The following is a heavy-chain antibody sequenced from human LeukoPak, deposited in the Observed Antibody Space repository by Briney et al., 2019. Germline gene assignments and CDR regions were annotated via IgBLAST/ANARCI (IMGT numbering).Heavy chain of an antibody. CDR2: IYSDGSRT. J-gene: IGHJ3*02. Sequence: PSGGSLRLSCAGSGFTLSSNWMHWVRQAPGKGLVWVSRIYSDGSRTNYADSVKGRFTISGDNAKNTQYLQMNSLRAEDTAVYYCARSGRGGAFDIWGQGTMVTVSS. V-gene: IGHV3-74*01. D-gene: IGHD1-26*01. CDR1: GFTLSSNW. CDR3: ARSGRGGAFDI.